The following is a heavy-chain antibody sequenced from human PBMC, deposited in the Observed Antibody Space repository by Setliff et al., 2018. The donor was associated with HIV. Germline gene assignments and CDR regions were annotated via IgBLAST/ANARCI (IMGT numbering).Heavy chain of an antibody. CDR2: IYTSGSV. Sequence: KTSEPLSLTCTVSGGSISSYYWSWIRQPPGKGLEWIGYIYTSGSVNYNPSLNSRVTISVDTSKNQFSLKVNSVTAADTAVYYCARSPRIGVAGEFEYWGQGTLVTVSS. V-gene: IGHV4-4*09. J-gene: IGHJ4*02. CDR1: GGSISSYY. D-gene: IGHD6-19*01. CDR3: ARSPRIGVAGEFEY.